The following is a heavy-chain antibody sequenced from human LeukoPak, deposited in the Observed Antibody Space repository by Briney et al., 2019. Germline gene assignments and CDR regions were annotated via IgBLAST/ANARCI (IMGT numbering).Heavy chain of an antibody. J-gene: IGHJ5*02. CDR1: GGSISSYY. Sequence: PSETLSLTCTVSGGSISSYYWSWIRQPPGKGLEWIGYIYYSGSTNYNPSLKSRVTISVDTSKNQFSLKLSSVTAADTAVYYCASWNRLSIGWYIFDPWGQGTLVTVSS. CDR2: IYYSGST. CDR3: ASWNRLSIGWYIFDP. D-gene: IGHD6-19*01. V-gene: IGHV4-59*08.